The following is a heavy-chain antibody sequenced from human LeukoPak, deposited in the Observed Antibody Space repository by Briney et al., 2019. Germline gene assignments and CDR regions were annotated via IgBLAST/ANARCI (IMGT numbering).Heavy chain of an antibody. Sequence: GGSLRLSCSASGFTFSNHSRTRVRRAPGKGLEWVSPISSSSSHLYYANSGKGGFTICRDNGKNSLYLQMNSLRAEDTAVYYCASGGLYSYGYFQHCGEGSLVTVSS. CDR2: ISSSSSHL. V-gene: IGHV3-21*01. CDR3: ASGGLYSYGYFQH. D-gene: IGHD5-18*01. CDR1: GFTFSNHS. J-gene: IGHJ1*01.